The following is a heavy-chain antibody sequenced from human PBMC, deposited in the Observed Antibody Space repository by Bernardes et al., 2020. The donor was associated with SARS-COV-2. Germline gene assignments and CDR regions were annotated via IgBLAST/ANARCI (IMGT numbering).Heavy chain of an antibody. J-gene: IGHJ6*02. CDR1: GGSINNYY. Sequence: SETLSLTCSVSGGSINNYYWSWIRQPPGKGLEWIGYIYGSGSSNYNSSLKSRVTISGDTSKNQISLRLYSVTAADTAVYYCAKAGTKNFNWNDVFSAYYYYYAMDVWGQGTTVTVSS. CDR2: IYGSGSS. CDR3: AKAGTKNFNWNDVFSAYYYYYAMDV. V-gene: IGHV4-59*01. D-gene: IGHD1-1*01.